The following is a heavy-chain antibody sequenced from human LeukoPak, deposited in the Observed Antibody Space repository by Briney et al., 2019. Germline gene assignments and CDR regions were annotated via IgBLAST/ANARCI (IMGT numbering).Heavy chain of an antibody. D-gene: IGHD3-22*01. CDR2: ISLYSDNT. J-gene: IGHJ3*02. V-gene: IGHV1-18*01. CDR1: GYIFTSFG. Sequence: GASVKVSCKASGYIFTSFGISWVRQAPGQGLEWMGRISLYSDNTDYARKFQGRVTMTTDTSTTTAYMELRSLRSDDTAVYYCARDKRMIVVVITTEGAFDIWGQGTMVTVSS. CDR3: ARDKRMIVVVITTEGAFDI.